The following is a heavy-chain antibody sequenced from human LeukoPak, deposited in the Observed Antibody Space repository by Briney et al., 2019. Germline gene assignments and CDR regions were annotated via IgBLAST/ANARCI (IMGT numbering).Heavy chain of an antibody. V-gene: IGHV3-43D*03. J-gene: IGHJ6*03. Sequence: GGSLRLSCAASGFTFDDYAMHWVRQAPGKGLEWVSLISWDGGSTYYADSVKGRFTISRDNSKNSLYLQMNSLRAEDTALYYCAKDGKAVGVGSYMDVWGKGTTVTVSS. CDR3: AKDGKAVGVGSYMDV. D-gene: IGHD6-19*01. CDR1: GFTFDDYA. CDR2: ISWDGGST.